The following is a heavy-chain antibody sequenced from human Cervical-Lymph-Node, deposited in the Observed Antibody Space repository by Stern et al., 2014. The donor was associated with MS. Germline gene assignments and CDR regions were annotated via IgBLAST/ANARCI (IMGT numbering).Heavy chain of an antibody. CDR3: ARVFRGLDP. Sequence: EVQLVESGGGLVKPGGSLKLSCAASGITFSSHTMSWVRQAPGKGLEWVSAIGSSSSNKDYSDSVKGRFTISRDNAKNALYLQMNSLRVDDTAVYYCARVFRGLDPWGQGTLVTVSS. V-gene: IGHV3-21*01. J-gene: IGHJ5*02. CDR2: IGSSSSNK. CDR1: GITFSSHT.